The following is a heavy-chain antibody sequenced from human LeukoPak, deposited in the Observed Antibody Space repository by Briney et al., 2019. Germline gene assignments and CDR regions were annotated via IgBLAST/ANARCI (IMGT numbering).Heavy chain of an antibody. CDR2: ISPNGVIT. Sequence: GGSLRLSCAASGFTVSSNYMSWVRQAPGKGLEWVSGISPNGVITYYADSVKGRFTISRDNSKGTVYLQMNSLRPEDTAVYYCAKDDAWLQYGNWGRGTLVTVSS. CDR1: GFTVSSNY. CDR3: AKDDAWLQYGN. D-gene: IGHD5-24*01. J-gene: IGHJ4*02. V-gene: IGHV3-23*01.